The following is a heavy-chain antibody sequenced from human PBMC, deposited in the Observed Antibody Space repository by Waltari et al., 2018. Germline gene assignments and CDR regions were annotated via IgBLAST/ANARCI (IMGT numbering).Heavy chain of an antibody. V-gene: IGHV4-61*02. CDR3: ARDLGGMVAHYAFDI. J-gene: IGHJ3*02. CDR1: GGSIRRGSYY. Sequence: QVQLQESGPGLVKPSQTLSLTCTVSGGSIRRGSYYWSWIRQPAGKGLEWIGRIYTSGSTNYNPSLKSRVTISVDTSKNQFSLKLSSVTAADTAVYYCARDLGGMVAHYAFDIWGQGTMVTVSS. D-gene: IGHD1-26*01. CDR2: IYTSGST.